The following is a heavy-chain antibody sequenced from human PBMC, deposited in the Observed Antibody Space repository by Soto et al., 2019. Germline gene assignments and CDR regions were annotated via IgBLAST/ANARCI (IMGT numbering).Heavy chain of an antibody. CDR1: GFTFSSYS. Sequence: EVQLVESGGGLVKPGGSLRLSCAASGFTFSSYSMNWVRQAPGKGLEWVSSISSSSSYIYYADSVKGRFTISRDNAKNSLYLQMNSLRAEDTAVYYCARARFGRYCSSTSCYIAPGRFDYWGQGTLVTVSS. D-gene: IGHD2-2*02. CDR3: ARARFGRYCSSTSCYIAPGRFDY. CDR2: ISSSSSYI. J-gene: IGHJ4*02. V-gene: IGHV3-21*01.